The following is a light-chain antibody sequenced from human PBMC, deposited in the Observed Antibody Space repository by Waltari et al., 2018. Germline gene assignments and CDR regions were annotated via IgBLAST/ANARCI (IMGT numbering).Light chain of an antibody. Sequence: QSALTQPASVSGSPGQSITISCTGSNSDVGGYNFVSWYQQHPGKAPKRMIYDVSNRPSVVSNRVAGSKSGNTASLTISGLQPEDAAEYYCNSYSTSSTFVFGTGTRVTVL. V-gene: IGLV2-14*01. CDR2: DVS. CDR3: NSYSTSSTFV. J-gene: IGLJ1*01. CDR1: NSDVGGYNF.